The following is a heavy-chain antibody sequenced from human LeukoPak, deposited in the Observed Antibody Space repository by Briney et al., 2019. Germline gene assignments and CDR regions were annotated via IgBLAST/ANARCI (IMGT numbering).Heavy chain of an antibody. J-gene: IGHJ4*02. CDR2: TRNKANSYTT. D-gene: IGHD5-24*01. V-gene: IGHV3-72*01. CDR1: GFNFSDHY. Sequence: PGGSLRLSCAASGFNFSDHYMDWVRQAPGKGLEWVGRTRNKANSYTTEYAASVKGRFTISRDDSKNSLYLQMNRLKTEDTAVQYYTREDGYNFYYFDYWPQGTLVTVSS. CDR3: TREDGYNFYYFDY.